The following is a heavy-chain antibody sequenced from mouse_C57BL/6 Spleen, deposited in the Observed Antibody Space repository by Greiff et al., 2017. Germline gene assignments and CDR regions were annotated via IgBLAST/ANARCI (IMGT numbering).Heavy chain of an antibody. V-gene: IGHV1-15*01. CDR2: IDPETGGT. D-gene: IGHD4-1*01. CDR3: TRSGTGTLDY. Sequence: LQESGAELVRPGASVTLSCKASGYTFTDYEMHWVKQTPVHGLEWIGAIDPETGGTAYNQKFKGKAILTADKSSSTAYMELRSLTSEDSAVYYCTRSGTGTLDYWGQGTTLTVSS. CDR1: GYTFTDYE. J-gene: IGHJ2*01.